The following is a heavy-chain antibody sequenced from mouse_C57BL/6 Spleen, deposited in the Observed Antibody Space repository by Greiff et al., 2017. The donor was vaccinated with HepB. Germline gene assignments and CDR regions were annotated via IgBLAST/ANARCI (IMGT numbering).Heavy chain of an antibody. CDR3: TRYQPYFDY. CDR2: IDPETGGT. J-gene: IGHJ2*01. Sequence: QVQLKESGAELVRPGASVTLSCKASGYTFTDYEMHWVKQTPVHGLEWIGAIDPETGGTAYNQKFKGKAILTADKSSSTAYMELRSLTSEDSAVYYGTRYQPYFDYWGQGTTLTVSS. V-gene: IGHV1-15*01. CDR1: GYTFTDYE.